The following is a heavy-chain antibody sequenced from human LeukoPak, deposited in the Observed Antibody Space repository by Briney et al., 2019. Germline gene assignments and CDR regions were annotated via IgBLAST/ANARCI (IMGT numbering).Heavy chain of an antibody. Sequence: ASVKVSCRASGYTFTGYYMQWVRQAAGQGPERMGCVDPNTGDTNYAQKFPGRVTMTRHTSISTAYLELSRLRSDDTAVYYCARDQDYRNYVAEYWGQGTLVTVSS. D-gene: IGHD4-11*01. CDR3: ARDQDYRNYVAEY. V-gene: IGHV1-2*02. CDR1: GYTFTGYY. J-gene: IGHJ4*02. CDR2: VDPNTGDT.